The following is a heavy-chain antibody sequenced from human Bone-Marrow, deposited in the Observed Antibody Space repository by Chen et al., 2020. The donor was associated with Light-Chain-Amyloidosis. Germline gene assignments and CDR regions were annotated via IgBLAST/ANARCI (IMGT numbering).Heavy chain of an antibody. CDR2: IKKDTSEK. V-gene: IGHV3-7*03. D-gene: IGHD3-16*01. Sequence: EVQLVESGGGLVQPGGSLRLSCAASGFTFSDYWLSWVRQAPGKGLEWVANIKKDTSEKYYVDAVKGRFTIARDNAKDSLYLQRSSLRAEDTAMYYCARHIVWGAPDYWGQGTLVTVSS. CDR1: GFTFSDYW. CDR3: ARHIVWGAPDY. J-gene: IGHJ4*02.